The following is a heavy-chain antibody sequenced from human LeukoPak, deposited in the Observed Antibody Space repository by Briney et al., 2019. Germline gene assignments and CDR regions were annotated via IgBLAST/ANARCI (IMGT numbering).Heavy chain of an antibody. J-gene: IGHJ6*03. Sequence: ASVKVSCKASGGTFSSYAISWVRQAPGQGLEWMGGIIPIFGTANYAQKFQGRVTITTDESTSTAYMELSSLRSEDTAVYYCARGTIFGVVSYYYYYYMDVWGKGTTVTVSS. V-gene: IGHV1-69*05. CDR2: IIPIFGTA. CDR3: ARGTIFGVVSYYYYYYMDV. CDR1: GGTFSSYA. D-gene: IGHD3-3*01.